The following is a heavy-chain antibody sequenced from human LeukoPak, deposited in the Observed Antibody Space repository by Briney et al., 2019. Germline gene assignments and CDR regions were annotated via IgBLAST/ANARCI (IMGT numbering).Heavy chain of an antibody. J-gene: IGHJ4*02. CDR1: GYTFTSHG. Sequence: ASVKVSCKASGYTFTSHGYAWVRPAPGQGFEWMGWISTYNGDTNYAQKLQGRVTLTTDTLTSTAYMELRSLTSDDTAMYYCARTGYGYNGLDYWGQGTLVTVSS. D-gene: IGHD5-18*01. V-gene: IGHV1-18*01. CDR2: ISTYNGDT. CDR3: ARTGYGYNGLDY.